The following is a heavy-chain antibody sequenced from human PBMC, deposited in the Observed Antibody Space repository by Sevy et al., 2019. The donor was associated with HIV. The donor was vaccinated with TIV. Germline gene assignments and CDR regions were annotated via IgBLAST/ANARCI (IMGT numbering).Heavy chain of an antibody. J-gene: IGHJ4*02. CDR1: GFTFTIYA. CDR3: ATDRGGSPFDF. CDR2: ISGSGAST. Sequence: GGSLRLSCAASGFTFTIYAMTWVRQAPGRGLEWVSVISGSGASTYYTDSVKGRFTISRDNSKSTLYLQMNSLRAEDTAVYYCATDRGGSPFDFWGQGTLVTVSS. V-gene: IGHV3-23*01. D-gene: IGHD3-10*01.